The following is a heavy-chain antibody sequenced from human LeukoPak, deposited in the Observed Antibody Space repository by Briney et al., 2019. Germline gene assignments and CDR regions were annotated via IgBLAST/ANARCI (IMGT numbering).Heavy chain of an antibody. V-gene: IGHV3-7*01. Sequence: GGSLRLSCAASGFIFTNYFMSWVRQAPGKGLEWVASIKHDGSEKYYVDSVRGRFTISRDNTMNSLYLQMSSLRAEDTAVYYCAGSIVVVITHTYDAFDVWGQGTMVTVSS. CDR1: GFIFTNYF. CDR2: IKHDGSEK. J-gene: IGHJ3*01. CDR3: AGSIVVVITHTYDAFDV. D-gene: IGHD3-22*01.